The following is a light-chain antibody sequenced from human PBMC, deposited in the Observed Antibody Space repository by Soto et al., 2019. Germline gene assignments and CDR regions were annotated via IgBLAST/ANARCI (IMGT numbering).Light chain of an antibody. V-gene: IGKV3-15*01. CDR1: QSVSSSY. J-gene: IGKJ1*01. CDR2: GAS. Sequence: NVLTQSPGTLSLSPGERATLSCRASQSVSSSYLAWYQQKPGQAPRLLIYGASTRATGIPARFSGSGSGTEFTLTISSLQSEDFAVYYCQQYNNWPPETFGQGTKVDIK. CDR3: QQYNNWPPET.